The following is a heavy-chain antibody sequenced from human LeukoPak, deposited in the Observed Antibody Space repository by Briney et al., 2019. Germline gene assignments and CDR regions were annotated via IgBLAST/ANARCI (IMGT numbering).Heavy chain of an antibody. D-gene: IGHD3-10*01. CDR2: ISGGGGGT. CDR1: GFTFSTYS. J-gene: IGHJ3*02. V-gene: IGHV3-23*01. Sequence: GGSLRLSCAASGFTFSTYSMVWTRQAPGKGLEWVSAISGGGGGTYYADSVKGRFTISRDNSKNILYLQMSSLRAEDTAIYYCAKVLGSGTSPPRAFNIWGQGTMVTVTS. CDR3: AKVLGSGTSPPRAFNI.